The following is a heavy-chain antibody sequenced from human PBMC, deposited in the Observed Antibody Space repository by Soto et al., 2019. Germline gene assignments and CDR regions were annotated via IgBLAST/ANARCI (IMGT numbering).Heavy chain of an antibody. D-gene: IGHD6-19*01. Sequence: GGSLRLSCAASGFTISSYAMSWVRQAPGKGLEWVSAISGSGGSTYYADSVKGRFTISRDNSKNTLYLQMNSLRAEDTAVYYCAKDGWGIAVAAANWFDSWGQGTLVTVSS. V-gene: IGHV3-23*01. CDR2: ISGSGGST. J-gene: IGHJ5*01. CDR3: AKDGWGIAVAAANWFDS. CDR1: GFTISSYA.